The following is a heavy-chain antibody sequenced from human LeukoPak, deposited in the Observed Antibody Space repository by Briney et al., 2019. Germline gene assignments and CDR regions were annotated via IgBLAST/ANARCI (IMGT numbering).Heavy chain of an antibody. Sequence: GGSLRLSCAASGFTFSSYSMNWVRQAPGKGLEWVSSISSSSSYIYYADSVKGRFTISRGNAKNSLYLQMNSLRAEDTAVYYCARVTFGGVIGPEFDYWGQGTLVTVSS. V-gene: IGHV3-21*01. CDR3: ARVTFGGVIGPEFDY. CDR1: GFTFSSYS. D-gene: IGHD3-16*02. CDR2: ISSSSSYI. J-gene: IGHJ4*02.